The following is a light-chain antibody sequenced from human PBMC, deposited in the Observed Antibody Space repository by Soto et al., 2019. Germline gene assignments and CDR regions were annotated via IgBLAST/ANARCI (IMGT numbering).Light chain of an antibody. V-gene: IGKV1-12*01. J-gene: IGKJ4*01. Sequence: DIQMTQSPSSVSASVGDRVTLTCRASQGIYSWLAWYQQKSGRAPKLLIYAASILHSGVPSRFSGSGSGTDFTLTISGLQPEDVATYYCQKYNSSPLTFGGGTKVEIK. CDR1: QGIYSW. CDR2: AAS. CDR3: QKYNSSPLT.